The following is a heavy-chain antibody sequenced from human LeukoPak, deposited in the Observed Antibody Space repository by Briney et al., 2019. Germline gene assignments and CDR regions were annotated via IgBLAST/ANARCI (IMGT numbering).Heavy chain of an antibody. D-gene: IGHD3-22*01. CDR3: ARDLGYDSSGYHY. CDR2: IYTSGST. CDR1: GDSFSTSY. J-gene: IGHJ4*02. Sequence: SETLSLTCAVSGDSFSTSYRTWIRQPAGKGLEWIGRIYTSGSTNYNPPLKSRVTMSIDTSKKQFSLKLGSVTAADTAVYYCARDLGYDSSGYHYWGQGTLVTVSS. V-gene: IGHV4-4*07.